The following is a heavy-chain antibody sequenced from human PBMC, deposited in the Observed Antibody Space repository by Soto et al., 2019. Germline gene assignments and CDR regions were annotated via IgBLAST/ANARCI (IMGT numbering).Heavy chain of an antibody. CDR2: IYNSGGT. CDR3: ARVVVAAKGGWFDP. J-gene: IGHJ5*02. Sequence: QLQLQESGSGLVKPSQTLSLTCAVSGGSISSGDYCWSWIRQPAGKGLEWIGYIYNSGGTYYNPSLKSGVTISVDRSKNQFSLKLSSVTAADTAVYYCARVVVAAKGGWFDPWGQGTLVTVSS. D-gene: IGHD2-15*01. CDR1: GGSISSGDYC. V-gene: IGHV4-30-2*01.